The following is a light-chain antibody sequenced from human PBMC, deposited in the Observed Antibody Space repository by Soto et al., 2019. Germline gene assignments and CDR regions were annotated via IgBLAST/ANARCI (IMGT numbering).Light chain of an antibody. CDR3: SSYTSISTVV. V-gene: IGLV2-14*01. J-gene: IGLJ2*01. CDR1: ITDVGAYNY. Sequence: QSALTQPASVSGSPGQSITISCTGTITDVGAYNYASWYQQHPGKAPKLVIYDVSNRPSGVSDRFSGSKSGNTASLTISGLQAEDEADYHCSSYTSISTVVFGGGTKLTVL. CDR2: DVS.